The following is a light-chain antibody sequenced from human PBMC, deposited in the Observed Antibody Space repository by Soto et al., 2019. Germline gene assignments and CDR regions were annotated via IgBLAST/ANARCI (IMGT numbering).Light chain of an antibody. CDR1: QSVSSY. J-gene: IGKJ1*01. CDR3: QHYDISSWT. Sequence: ETVLTQSPATLSLSPGERATLSCRASQSVSSYLAWYQQKPGQAPRLLIYDASNRATGIPARFSGSGSGTDFTLTISSLEPADFAVYYCQHYDISSWTFGQGTKVDIK. V-gene: IGKV3-11*01. CDR2: DAS.